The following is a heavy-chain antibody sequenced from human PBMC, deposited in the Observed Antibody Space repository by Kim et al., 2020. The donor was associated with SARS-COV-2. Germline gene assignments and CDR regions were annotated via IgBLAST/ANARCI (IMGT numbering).Heavy chain of an antibody. CDR2: INHSGST. Sequence: SETLSLTCAVYGGSFSGYYWSWIRQPPGKGLEWIGEINHSGSTNYNPSLKSRVTISVDTSKNQFSLKLSSVTAADTAVYYCASSDSNAAAGNTGYDAFDIWGQGTMVTVSS. CDR3: ASSDSNAAAGNTGYDAFDI. V-gene: IGHV4-34*01. D-gene: IGHD6-13*01. J-gene: IGHJ3*02. CDR1: GGSFSGYY.